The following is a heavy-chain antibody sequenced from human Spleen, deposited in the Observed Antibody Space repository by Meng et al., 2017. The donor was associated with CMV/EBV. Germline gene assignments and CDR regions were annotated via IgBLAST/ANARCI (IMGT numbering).Heavy chain of an antibody. CDR2: ISYDGSNK. Sequence: GESLKISCAASGFTFSSYAMHWVRQAPGKGLEWVAVISYDGSNKYYADSVKGRFTISRDNSKNTLYLQMNSLRAEDTAVYYCARSPPYGSSTSCYSYYYYGMDVWGQGTTVTVSS. CDR1: GFTFSSYA. D-gene: IGHD2-2*01. CDR3: ARSPPYGSSTSCYSYYYYGMDV. V-gene: IGHV3-30-3*01. J-gene: IGHJ6*01.